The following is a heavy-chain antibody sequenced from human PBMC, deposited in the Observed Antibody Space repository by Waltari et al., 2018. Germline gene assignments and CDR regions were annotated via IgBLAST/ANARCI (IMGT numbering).Heavy chain of an antibody. J-gene: IGHJ5*02. CDR3: ARLRITGTTWFDP. CDR1: GFTFTSSA. V-gene: IGHV1-58*02. Sequence: QMQLVQSGPEVKKPGTSVKVSCKASGFTFTSSAMQWVRQARGQRLEWIGWIVVGSGNTNYAQKFQERVTITRDMSTSTAYMELSSLKASDTAMYYCARLRITGTTWFDPWGQGTLVTVSS. D-gene: IGHD1-7*01. CDR2: IVVGSGNT.